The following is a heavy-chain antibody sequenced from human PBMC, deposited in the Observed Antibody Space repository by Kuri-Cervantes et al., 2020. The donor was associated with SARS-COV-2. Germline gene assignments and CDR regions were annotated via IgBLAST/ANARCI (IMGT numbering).Heavy chain of an antibody. V-gene: IGHV1-69*05. CDR3: ASGGQLPYYYYYYYMDV. Sequence: SVKVSCKASGGTFSSYAISWVRQAPGQGLEWMGGTIPIFGTANYAQKFQGRVTITTDESTSTAYMELSSLRSEDTAVYYCASGGQLPYYYYYYYMDVWGKGTTVTVSS. D-gene: IGHD1-1*01. J-gene: IGHJ6*03. CDR1: GGTFSSYA. CDR2: TIPIFGTA.